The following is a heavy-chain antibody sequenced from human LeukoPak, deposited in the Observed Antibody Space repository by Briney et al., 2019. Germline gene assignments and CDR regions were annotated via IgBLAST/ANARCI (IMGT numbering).Heavy chain of an antibody. J-gene: IGHJ4*02. V-gene: IGHV3-23*01. CDR3: AKAGSGWYLYYFDY. Sequence: GGSLRLSCAASGFTFSTYGMHWVRQAPGKGLEWVSAISGSGGSTYYADSVKGRFTISRDNSKNTLYLQMSSLRAEDTAVYYCAKAGSGWYLYYFDYWGQGTLVTVSS. CDR1: GFTFSTYG. D-gene: IGHD6-19*01. CDR2: ISGSGGST.